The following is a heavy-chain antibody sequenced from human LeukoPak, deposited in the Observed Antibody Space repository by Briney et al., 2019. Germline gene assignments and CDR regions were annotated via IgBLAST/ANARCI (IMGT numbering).Heavy chain of an antibody. V-gene: IGHV6-1*01. CDR1: GDSFSSNSAA. CDR2: TYYRSKWYN. Sequence: SETLSLTCAVSGDSFSSNSAAWIWLRQPPSRDLEWLGRTYYRSKWYNDYAVSVKSRITINPDRSKIQFSLQLNSVTPEDTALYYCARTGTNWGYYCDYWGQGTLVSVSS. J-gene: IGHJ4*02. CDR3: ARTGTNWGYYCDY. D-gene: IGHD7-27*01.